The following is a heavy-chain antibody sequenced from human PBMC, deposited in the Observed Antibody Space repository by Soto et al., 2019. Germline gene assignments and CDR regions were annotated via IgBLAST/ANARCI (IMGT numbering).Heavy chain of an antibody. CDR3: ARDFDVNTALDYWYFDL. D-gene: IGHD3-9*01. J-gene: IGHJ2*01. CDR1: GGSTSGKY. Sequence: QVHLQESGPGVVKASETLSLTCSLSGGSTSGKYWSWIRQSAGKGLEWIGRIYSSGRTHYNPSLGSRVSMSVAQNSFSLRLTSVTAADTAIYYCARDFDVNTALDYWYFDLWGRGPQVSVSS. CDR2: IYSSGRT. V-gene: IGHV4-4*07.